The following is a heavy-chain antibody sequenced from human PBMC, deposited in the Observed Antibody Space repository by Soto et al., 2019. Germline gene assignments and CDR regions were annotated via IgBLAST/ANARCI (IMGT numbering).Heavy chain of an antibody. V-gene: IGHV4-59*12. CDR3: ARVYSGSYSDY. J-gene: IGHJ4*02. CDR2: IYYSGST. Sequence: SETLSLTCTVSGGSISSYYWSWIRQPPGKGLEWIGYIYYSGSTNYTPSLKSRVTISVDTSKNQFSLNLSSVTAADTAVYYCARVYSGSYSDYWGQGTLVTVS. D-gene: IGHD1-26*01. CDR1: GGSISSYY.